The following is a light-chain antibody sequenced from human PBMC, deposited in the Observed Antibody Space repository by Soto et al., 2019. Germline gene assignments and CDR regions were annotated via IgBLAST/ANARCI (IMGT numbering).Light chain of an antibody. V-gene: IGKV3D-7*01. CDR3: LQDYNYPWT. CDR2: GAS. Sequence: EIVLTQSPGTLSLSPGERATLSCRASQSVTSSYLAWYQKKPGQAPRLLIYGASNRANGIPDRFSGSGSGTDFTFTISSLQPEDFATYYCLQDYNYPWTFGQGTKVEIK. J-gene: IGKJ1*01. CDR1: QSVTSSY.